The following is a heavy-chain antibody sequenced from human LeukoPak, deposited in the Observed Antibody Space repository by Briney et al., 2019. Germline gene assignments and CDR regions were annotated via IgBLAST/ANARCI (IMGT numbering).Heavy chain of an antibody. J-gene: IGHJ3*02. D-gene: IGHD2-2*01. CDR2: ISYDGSNK. CDR1: GYTFTGYY. Sequence: SCKASGYTFTGYYMHWVRQAPGKGLEWVAVISYDGSNKYYADSVKGRFTISRDNSKNTLYLQMNSLRAEDTAVYYCAKRIYCSSTSCYSRAFDIWGQGTMVTVSS. CDR3: AKRIYCSSTSCYSRAFDI. V-gene: IGHV3-30*18.